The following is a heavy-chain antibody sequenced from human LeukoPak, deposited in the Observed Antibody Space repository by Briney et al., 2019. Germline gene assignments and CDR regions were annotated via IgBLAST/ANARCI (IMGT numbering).Heavy chain of an antibody. Sequence: PGGSLRLSCAVSGFTFTSYWMSWVRQAPGKGLEWVASIKDGGSVKYYVDSVKGRFTISRDNAKNSLHLQMDSLRAEDTAVYYCARIQLFHGDFDYWGQGTPVTVSS. V-gene: IGHV3-7*03. CDR2: IKDGGSVK. D-gene: IGHD3-10*02. CDR1: GFTFTSYW. J-gene: IGHJ4*02. CDR3: ARIQLFHGDFDY.